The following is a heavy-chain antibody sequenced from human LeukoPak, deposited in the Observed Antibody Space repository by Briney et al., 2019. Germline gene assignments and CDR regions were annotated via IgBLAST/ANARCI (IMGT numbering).Heavy chain of an antibody. Sequence: GESLKISCKGSGYSFTTYWIGWVRQMPGKGLEWMGIIYPADSDTTYSPSFQGQVTISADKSISTAYLQWSSLKASDTAMYYCARQSLSYYYGSGNYIYYYYYYMDVWGKGTTVTVSS. CDR1: GYSFTTYW. CDR2: IYPADSDT. V-gene: IGHV5-51*01. D-gene: IGHD3-10*01. J-gene: IGHJ6*03. CDR3: ARQSLSYYYGSGNYIYYYYYYMDV.